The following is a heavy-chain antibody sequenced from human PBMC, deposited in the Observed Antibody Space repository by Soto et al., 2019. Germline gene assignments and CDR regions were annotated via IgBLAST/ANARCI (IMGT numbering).Heavy chain of an antibody. V-gene: IGHV6-1*01. Sequence: PSQTLSLTCAISGDSVSSNSAAWSWIRQSPSRGLEWLGRTYYRSKWYNGYAVSVKSRITSNPDTSKNQFSLQLKSVTSEDTGVYYCVGQSAAGALDFWGQGTPVTSPQ. CDR1: GDSVSSNSAA. CDR2: TYYRSKWYN. D-gene: IGHD6-19*01. CDR3: VGQSAAGALDF. J-gene: IGHJ4*01.